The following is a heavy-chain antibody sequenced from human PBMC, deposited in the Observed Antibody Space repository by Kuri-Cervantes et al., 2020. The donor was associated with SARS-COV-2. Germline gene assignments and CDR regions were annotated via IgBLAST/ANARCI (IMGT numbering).Heavy chain of an antibody. Sequence: SETLSLTCTVSGGSISSGDYSWSWIRQPPGKALQLIGYIYQGGHTYYSPSLMSRATISVDKSNNQFSLELTSVTAADTAVYYCARGKGGDNDWFDPWGQVTLVTVSS. D-gene: IGHD1-26*01. CDR2: IYQGGHT. J-gene: IGHJ5*02. V-gene: IGHV4-30-2*01. CDR3: ARGKGGDNDWFDP. CDR1: GGSISSGDYS.